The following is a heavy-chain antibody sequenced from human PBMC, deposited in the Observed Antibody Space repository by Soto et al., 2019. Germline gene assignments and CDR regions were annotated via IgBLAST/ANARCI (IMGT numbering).Heavy chain of an antibody. CDR3: VKDQSHRAGGGSVGHY. CDR1: GFTFTTYS. CDR2: ISGTGGQT. V-gene: IGHV3-23*01. Sequence: GGSLRLSSATSGFTFTTYSMNWVRQAPGKGLEWVSSISGTGGQTYHADSVKGRFTISRDNSKETLSLQMDSLRAEDTATYFCVKDQSHRAGGGSVGHYWGPGTMVTV. D-gene: IGHD3-16*01. J-gene: IGHJ4*02.